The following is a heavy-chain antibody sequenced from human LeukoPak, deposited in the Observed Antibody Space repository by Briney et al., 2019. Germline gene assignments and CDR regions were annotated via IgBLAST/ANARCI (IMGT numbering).Heavy chain of an antibody. V-gene: IGHV3-53*01. J-gene: IGHJ4*02. CDR3: ASPGGGDNYNS. CDR2: IYTGGST. D-gene: IGHD1-1*01. CDR1: GLTVSSIY. Sequence: GGSLRLSCAASGLTVSSIYMSWVRQAPGKGLEWVSVIYTGGSTYYADSVKGRFTISRDNSKSTLYLQMNSLRAEDTAVYYCASPGGGDNYNSWGRGNLVTVSS.